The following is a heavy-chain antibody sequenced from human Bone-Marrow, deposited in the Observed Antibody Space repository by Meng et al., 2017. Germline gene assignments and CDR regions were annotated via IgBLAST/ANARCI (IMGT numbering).Heavy chain of an antibody. Sequence: QGQLQQGAAGRLTPSETLSPPCVVSGGSFSDYYLGWIRQPPGKGLEWIGEINHSGSTNYNPSLEIRATISVDTSQNNLSLKLSSVTAADSAVYYCARGPTTMAHDFDYWGQGTLVTVSS. CDR1: GGSFSDYY. J-gene: IGHJ4*02. D-gene: IGHD4-11*01. V-gene: IGHV4-34*01. CDR2: INHSGST. CDR3: ARGPTTMAHDFDY.